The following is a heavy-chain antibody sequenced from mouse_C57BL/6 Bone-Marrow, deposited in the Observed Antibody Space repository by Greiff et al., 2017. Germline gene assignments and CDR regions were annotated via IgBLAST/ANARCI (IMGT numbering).Heavy chain of an antibody. CDR3: ARWGLLAMDY. CDR2: ITPSSGCT. Sequence: VQLQQSGAELAKPGASVKLSCTASGYTFTSYWMHWVKQRPGQGLEWIGYITPSSGCTKYNQKFKDKATLTADNSSSTDYVQLSSLTSEDSAVDYCARWGLLAMDYWGQGTSVTVSS. J-gene: IGHJ4*01. CDR1: GYTFTSYW. V-gene: IGHV1-7*01. D-gene: IGHD2-3*01.